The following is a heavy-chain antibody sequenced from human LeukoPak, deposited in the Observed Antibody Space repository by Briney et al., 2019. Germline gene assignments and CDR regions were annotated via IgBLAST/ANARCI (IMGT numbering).Heavy chain of an antibody. D-gene: IGHD3-22*01. CDR1: GFTFSSYW. CDR3: ARVGVDYYDGSGYYYFDY. J-gene: IGHJ4*02. V-gene: IGHV3-7*03. Sequence: GSLRLSCAASGFTFSSYWMSWIRQAPGKGLEWVANIKQDGSEKYYVDSVKGRFTISRDNAKNSLYLQMNSLRAEDTAVYYCARVGVDYYDGSGYYYFDYWGLGTLVTVSS. CDR2: IKQDGSEK.